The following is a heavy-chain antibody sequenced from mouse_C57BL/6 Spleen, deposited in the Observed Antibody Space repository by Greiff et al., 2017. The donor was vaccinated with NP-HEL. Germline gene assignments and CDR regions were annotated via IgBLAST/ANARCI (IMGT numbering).Heavy chain of an antibody. CDR1: GFTFSDYY. V-gene: IGHV5-12*01. Sequence: EVKLMESGGGLVQPGGSLKLSCAASGFTFSDYYMYWVRQTPEKRLEWVAYISNGGGSTYYPDTVKGRFTISRDNAKNTLYLQMSRLKSEDTAMYYCARRNDGYYDYWGQGTTLTVSS. CDR3: ARRNDGYYDY. J-gene: IGHJ2*01. CDR2: ISNGGGST. D-gene: IGHD2-3*01.